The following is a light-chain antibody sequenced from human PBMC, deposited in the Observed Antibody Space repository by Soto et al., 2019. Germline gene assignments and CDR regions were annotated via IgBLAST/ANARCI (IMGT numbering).Light chain of an antibody. CDR2: LAS. CDR1: QSLLHGNGYNY. CDR3: MQALQPLYT. V-gene: IGKV2-28*01. Sequence: DIVMTQSPLSLPVTPGEPASISCRSSQSLLHGNGYNYLDWYLQKPGQSPQLLIYLASKRASGVSVRFSGSGSGTDFTLKISRVEAEDVGVYYCMQALQPLYTFGQGTKLEIK. J-gene: IGKJ2*01.